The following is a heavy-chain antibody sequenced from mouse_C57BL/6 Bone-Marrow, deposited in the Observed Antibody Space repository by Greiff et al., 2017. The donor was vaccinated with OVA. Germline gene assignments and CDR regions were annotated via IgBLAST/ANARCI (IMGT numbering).Heavy chain of an antibody. J-gene: IGHJ2*01. CDR3: AREVTTAYYFDY. D-gene: IGHD2-2*01. Sequence: QVQLKQPGAELVKPGASVKLSCKASGYTFTSYWMQWVKQRPGQGLEWIGEIDPSDSYTNYNQKFKGKATLTVDTSSSTAYMQLSSLTSEDSAVYYCAREVTTAYYFDYWGQGTTLTVSS. CDR1: GYTFTSYW. V-gene: IGHV1-50*01. CDR2: IDPSDSYT.